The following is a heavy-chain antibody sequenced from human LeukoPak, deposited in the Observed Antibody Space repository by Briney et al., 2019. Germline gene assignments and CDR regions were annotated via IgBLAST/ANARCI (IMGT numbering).Heavy chain of an antibody. CDR2: INHSGST. CDR1: GRSFSGYY. CDR3: ARATTSSGWTRAEYFQH. V-gene: IGHV4-34*01. Sequence: SETLSLTCAVYGRSFSGYYWSWIRQPPGKGLEWIGEINHSGSTNYNPSLKSRVTVSVDTSKNQFSLKLSSVTAADTAVYYCARATTSSGWTRAEYFQHWGQGTLVTVSS. J-gene: IGHJ1*01. D-gene: IGHD6-19*01.